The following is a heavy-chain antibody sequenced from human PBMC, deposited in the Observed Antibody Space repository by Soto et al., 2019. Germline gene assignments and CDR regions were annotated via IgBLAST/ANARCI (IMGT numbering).Heavy chain of an antibody. CDR1: GGTFSSYA. CDR2: IIPIFGTA. CDR3: ARNYYYDSSGYYYPGY. D-gene: IGHD3-22*01. Sequence: SVKVSCKASGGTFSSYAISWVRQAPGQGLEWMGGIIPIFGTANYAQKFQGRVTITADESTSTAYMELISLRSEGTAVYYCARNYYYDSSGYYYPGYWGQGTLVTVSS. V-gene: IGHV1-69*13. J-gene: IGHJ4*02.